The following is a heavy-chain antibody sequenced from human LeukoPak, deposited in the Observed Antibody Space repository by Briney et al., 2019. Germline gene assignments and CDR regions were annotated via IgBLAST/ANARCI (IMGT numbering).Heavy chain of an antibody. CDR3: ARVVVLSGTDAFDV. Sequence: SGGSLRLSCTASGFTFSIYWMHWVRQAPGKGLVWVSRINSDGSNTIYADSVKDRFTMSRDNAKNTLYLEMNSLRAEDTAVYYCARVVVLSGTDAFDVWGQGTRVTVSS. V-gene: IGHV3-74*01. D-gene: IGHD2-15*01. J-gene: IGHJ3*01. CDR2: INSDGSNT. CDR1: GFTFSIYW.